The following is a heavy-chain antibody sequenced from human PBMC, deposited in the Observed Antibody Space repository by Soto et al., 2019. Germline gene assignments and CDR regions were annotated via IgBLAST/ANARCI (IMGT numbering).Heavy chain of an antibody. CDR2: IHHSGST. J-gene: IGHJ4*02. CDR1: GGSIGSSSCY. D-gene: IGHD3-10*01. CDR3: ARGSMATLYFDY. V-gene: IGHV4-31*03. Sequence: SETLSLTCTVSGGSIGSSSCYWSWIRQHPEKGLEWIGYIHHSGSTYYNPSLKSRLAISVDTSGNQFSLKVSSVTAADTAVYYCARGSMATLYFDYWGQGALVTVSS.